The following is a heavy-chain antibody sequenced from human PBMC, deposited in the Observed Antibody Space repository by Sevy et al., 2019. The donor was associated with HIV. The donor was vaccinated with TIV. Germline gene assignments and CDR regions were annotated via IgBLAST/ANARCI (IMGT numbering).Heavy chain of an antibody. J-gene: IGHJ3*01. CDR3: AKRERSYYDSSGNYDAFDV. Sequence: GGSLRLSCAASGFDFSTYDMHWVRQAPGKGLEWVAFISFDGRDKWYGDSVKGRFTISRDNSKKTLYVQMNTLRDEDTAVYYCAKRERSYYDSSGNYDAFDVWGQGTLVTVSS. CDR2: ISFDGRDK. V-gene: IGHV3-33*03. D-gene: IGHD3-22*01. CDR1: GFDFSTYD.